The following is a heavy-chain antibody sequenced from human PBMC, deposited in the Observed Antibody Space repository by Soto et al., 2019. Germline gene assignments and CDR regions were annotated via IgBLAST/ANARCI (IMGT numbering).Heavy chain of an antibody. CDR3: TSGGSYGPSLIEY. Sequence: EVQLVESGGGLVQPGGSLKLSCAASGFTFSGSAMHWVRQASGKGLEWVGRIRSKANSYATAYAASVKGRFTISRDDSKNTAYLQMISLKTEDTAVYYCTSGGSYGPSLIEYWGQGTLVTVSS. J-gene: IGHJ4*02. D-gene: IGHD5-18*01. CDR2: IRSKANSYAT. V-gene: IGHV3-73*01. CDR1: GFTFSGSA.